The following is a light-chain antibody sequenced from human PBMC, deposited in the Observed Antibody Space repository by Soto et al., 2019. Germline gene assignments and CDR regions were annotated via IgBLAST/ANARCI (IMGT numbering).Light chain of an antibody. Sequence: DIQMTQSASSLSASVGDRVTLTCRANESICRYLNWYQQKPGKAPKFLIYPASSLQSGVPSRFSGSGSGTDFTLTISSLQPEDFATYYCQQNYGTPLTFGGGTKVEIK. CDR2: PAS. CDR3: QQNYGTPLT. J-gene: IGKJ4*02. V-gene: IGKV1-39*01. CDR1: ESICRY.